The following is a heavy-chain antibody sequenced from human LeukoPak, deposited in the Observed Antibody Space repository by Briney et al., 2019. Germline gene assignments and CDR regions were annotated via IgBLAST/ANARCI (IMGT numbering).Heavy chain of an antibody. V-gene: IGHV1-18*04. J-gene: IGHJ4*02. CDR2: INPDNGNT. Sequence: GASVKVSCKASEYTFSVYHIHWVRQAPGQGLEWMAWINPDNGNTNYAQKLQGRVTMTTDTSTSTAYMELRSLRSDDTAVYYCAREDYDYVWGSYRDWGQGTLVTVSS. CDR3: AREDYDYVWGSYRD. D-gene: IGHD3-16*02. CDR1: EYTFSVYH.